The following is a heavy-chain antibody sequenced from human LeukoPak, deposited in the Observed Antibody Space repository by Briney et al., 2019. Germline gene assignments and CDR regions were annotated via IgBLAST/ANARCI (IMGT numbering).Heavy chain of an antibody. CDR2: IYSGGST. Sequence: GGSLRLSCAASGFTVSSNYMSWVRQAPGKGLEWVSVIYSGGSTYYADSVKGRFTISRHNSKNTLYLQMNSLRAEDTAVYYCARSRPHDYVWGSYRQYYFDYWGQGTLVTVSS. CDR3: ARSRPHDYVWGSYRQYYFDY. J-gene: IGHJ4*02. V-gene: IGHV3-53*04. D-gene: IGHD3-16*02. CDR1: GFTVSSNY.